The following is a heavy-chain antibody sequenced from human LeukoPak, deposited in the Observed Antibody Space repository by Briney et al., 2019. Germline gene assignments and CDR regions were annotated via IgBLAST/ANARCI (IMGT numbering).Heavy chain of an antibody. D-gene: IGHD2-15*01. V-gene: IGHV1-18*01. Sequence: ASVKVSCTASGYTFTNFGISWVRQAPGQGLEWMGWISPYNGNTDYPQKVQGRVTMTTDTSTSTAYMELRSLRSDDTAVYYCARGGVGHCSGGSCPTSWFDPWGQGTLVTVSS. CDR2: ISPYNGNT. J-gene: IGHJ5*02. CDR3: ARGGVGHCSGGSCPTSWFDP. CDR1: GYTFTNFG.